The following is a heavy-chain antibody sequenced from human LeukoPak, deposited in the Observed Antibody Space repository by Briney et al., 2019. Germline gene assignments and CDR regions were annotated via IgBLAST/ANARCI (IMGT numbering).Heavy chain of an antibody. Sequence: GGSLKLSCAASGFTFSGSAMHWVRQASGKGLEWFGRIRSKANSYATAYAASVKGRFTISRDDSKNTAYLQMNSLKTEDTAVYYCTRRSITMVRGVFYYYGMDVWGQGTTVTVSS. CDR3: TRRSITMVRGVFYYYGMDV. CDR1: GFTFSGSA. D-gene: IGHD3-10*01. V-gene: IGHV3-73*01. CDR2: IRSKANSYAT. J-gene: IGHJ6*02.